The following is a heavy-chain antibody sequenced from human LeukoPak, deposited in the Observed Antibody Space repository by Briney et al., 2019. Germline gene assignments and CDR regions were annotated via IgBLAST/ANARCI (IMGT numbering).Heavy chain of an antibody. Sequence: SVKVSCKASGYSFTTYATHWVRQAPGQRLEWMGGIIPIFGTANYAQKFQGRVTITADESTSTAYMELSSLRSEDTAVYYCARVPSYYDILTGYDWGQGTLVTVSS. V-gene: IGHV1-69*13. CDR1: GYSFTTYA. J-gene: IGHJ4*02. D-gene: IGHD3-9*01. CDR2: IIPIFGTA. CDR3: ARVPSYYDILTGYD.